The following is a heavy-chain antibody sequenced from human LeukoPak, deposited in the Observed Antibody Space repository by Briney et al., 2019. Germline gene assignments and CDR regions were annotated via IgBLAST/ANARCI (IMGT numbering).Heavy chain of an antibody. D-gene: IGHD6-13*01. Sequence: GGSLRLSCAASGFNFSSYAMSWVRQAPGKGLEWVSAISGSGSSTYYADSVKGRFTISRDNSKNTLYLQMNSLRAEDTAVYYCAKRAAAGTVGSGVDYWGQGTLVTVSS. CDR1: GFNFSSYA. CDR2: ISGSGSST. CDR3: AKRAAAGTVGSGVDY. V-gene: IGHV3-23*01. J-gene: IGHJ4*02.